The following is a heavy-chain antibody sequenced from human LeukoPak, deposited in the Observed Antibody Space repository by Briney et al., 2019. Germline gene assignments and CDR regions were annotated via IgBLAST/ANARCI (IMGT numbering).Heavy chain of an antibody. V-gene: IGHV5-51*01. Sequence: GASLKISCKGSEDGFTNYWIGWVRQMPGKGLEWMGIIYPGDSDTRYSPSFQGQVTISADKSISTAYLQWSSLKASDTAMYYCARQGSSSSHPFDYWGQGTLVTVSS. CDR1: EDGFTNYW. CDR3: ARQGSSSSHPFDY. D-gene: IGHD6-6*01. J-gene: IGHJ4*02. CDR2: IYPGDSDT.